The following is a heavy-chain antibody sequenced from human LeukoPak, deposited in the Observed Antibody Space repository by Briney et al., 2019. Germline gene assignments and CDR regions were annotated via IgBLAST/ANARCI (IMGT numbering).Heavy chain of an antibody. CDR2: IKSDGSAT. J-gene: IGHJ4*02. V-gene: IGHV3-74*01. Sequence: AGGSLRLSCAASGFTFSTHWMYWVRQAPGKGLVWVSHIKSDGSATTYADSVKGRFTISRDNAKNTLYLQMNSLRAEDTAVYYCARGFSYNHFDYWGQGTLVTVSS. CDR1: GFTFSTHW. D-gene: IGHD5-24*01. CDR3: ARGFSYNHFDY.